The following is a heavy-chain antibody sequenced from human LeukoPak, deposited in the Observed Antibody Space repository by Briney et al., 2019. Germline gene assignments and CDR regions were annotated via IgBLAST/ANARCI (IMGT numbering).Heavy chain of an antibody. D-gene: IGHD4-23*01. Sequence: ASVKVSCKVSGYTLTELSMHWVRQAPGKGLEWMGWINPNSGGTNYAQKFQGRVTMTRDTSISTAYMELSRLRSDDTAVYYCARAGVVTTWFCDYWGQGTLVTVSS. CDR1: GYTLTELS. CDR3: ARAGVVTTWFCDY. V-gene: IGHV1-2*02. CDR2: INPNSGGT. J-gene: IGHJ4*02.